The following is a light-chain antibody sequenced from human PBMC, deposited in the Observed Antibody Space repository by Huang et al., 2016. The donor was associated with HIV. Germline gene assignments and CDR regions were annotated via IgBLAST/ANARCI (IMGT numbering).Light chain of an antibody. CDR1: QSVTNN. V-gene: IGKV3-15*01. Sequence: EIVMTQSPANLSVSPGERVTLSCRASQSVTNNLAWYQQKHGPAPRLLIYGASSRATDIPARFSGSVSGTEFTITISSLQSEDFGVYYCQQYHYWPPVTFGQGTRLEIK. CDR3: QQYHYWPPVT. J-gene: IGKJ5*01. CDR2: GAS.